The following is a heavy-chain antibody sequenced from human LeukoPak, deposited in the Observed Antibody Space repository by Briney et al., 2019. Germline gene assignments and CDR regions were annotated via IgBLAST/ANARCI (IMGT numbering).Heavy chain of an antibody. J-gene: IGHJ6*03. D-gene: IGHD3-16*01. V-gene: IGHV3-7*04. Sequence: GGSLRLSCAASGFTFSSYWMSWVRQAPGKGLEWVANIKQDGSEKYYVDSVKGRFTISRDNAKNSLYLQMNSLRAEDTAVYYCARGEYGGGYYYYMDVWGKGTTVTVSS. CDR3: ARGEYGGGYYYYMDV. CDR1: GFTFSSYW. CDR2: IKQDGSEK.